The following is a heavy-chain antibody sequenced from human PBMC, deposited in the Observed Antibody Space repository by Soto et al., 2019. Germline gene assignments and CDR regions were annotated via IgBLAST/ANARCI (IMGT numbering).Heavy chain of an antibody. V-gene: IGHV4-39*01. CDR3: ARPVGATNYARYFDL. CDR1: GGSISSSSYF. D-gene: IGHD1-26*01. CDR2: IYYSGNT. J-gene: IGHJ2*01. Sequence: QLQLQESGPGLVKPSETLSLTCTVSGGSISSSSYFWGWIRQPPGKGLEWIGNIYYSGNTYYNPSFNSRVNISIDTSKNQFSLKLSAVTAAVTAMYYCARPVGATNYARYFDLRGRGTLVTVSS.